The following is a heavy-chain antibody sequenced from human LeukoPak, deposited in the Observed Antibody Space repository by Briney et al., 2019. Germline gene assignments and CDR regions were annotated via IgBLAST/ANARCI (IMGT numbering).Heavy chain of an antibody. V-gene: IGHV3-15*01. CDR2: IRTKIDGETR. CDR1: GFNFNYVW. CDR3: TTERNWELLRPLGMDI. J-gene: IGHJ6*02. Sequence: NPGGSLRLSCAASGFNFNYVWMSWVRQAPGKGLEWVGRIRTKIDGETRDYAAPVKGRFTISRDDSKTTLYLQMNSLKTEDSAVYYCTTERNWELLRPLGMDIWGQGTTVTVSS. D-gene: IGHD1-26*01.